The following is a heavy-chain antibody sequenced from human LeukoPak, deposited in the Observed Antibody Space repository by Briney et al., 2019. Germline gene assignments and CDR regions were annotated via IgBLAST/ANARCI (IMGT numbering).Heavy chain of an antibody. J-gene: IGHJ3*02. CDR1: GGSFSGYY. CDR2: IVHSGNT. CDR3: ARFGSSTWYKGAFDI. Sequence: SDTLSLTCAVYGGSFSGYYWSWIRQPPGKGLEWIGEIVHSGNTRYNPSLKSRVTISVDTSKNQFYLNLTSVTAADTAVYYCARFGSSTWYKGAFDIWGQGTMVT. V-gene: IGHV4-34*12. D-gene: IGHD1-1*01.